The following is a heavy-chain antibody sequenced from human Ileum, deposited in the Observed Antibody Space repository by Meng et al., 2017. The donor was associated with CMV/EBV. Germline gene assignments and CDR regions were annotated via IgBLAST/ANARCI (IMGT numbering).Heavy chain of an antibody. J-gene: IGHJ5*02. Sequence: GGSLRLSCKGFGYTFTNYWIGWVRQMPGKGLQWMGIIYHGDPDTRYSPFFQGQVTISADKSISTAYLQWNSLRASDTAMYYCATSFKAGGYYWGWAPWGHGNPVTVAS. CDR2: IYHGDPDT. CDR1: GYTFTNYW. V-gene: IGHV5-51*01. D-gene: IGHD1-26*01. CDR3: ATSFKAGGYYWGWAP.